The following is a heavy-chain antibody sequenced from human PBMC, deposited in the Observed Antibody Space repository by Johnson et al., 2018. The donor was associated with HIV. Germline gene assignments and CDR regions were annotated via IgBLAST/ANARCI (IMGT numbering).Heavy chain of an antibody. CDR3: TTEGLYNWNS. CDR2: ISGSGGST. V-gene: IGHV3-23*04. D-gene: IGHD1-7*01. CDR1: GFTFSSYA. Sequence: VQLVESGGGLVQPGGSLRLSCAASGFTFSSYAMSWVRQAPGKGLEWVSAISGSGGSTYYADSVKGRFTISKDNSKNILYLQMNSLKTEDTAVYYCTTEGLYNWNSWGQGTMVTVSS. J-gene: IGHJ3*01.